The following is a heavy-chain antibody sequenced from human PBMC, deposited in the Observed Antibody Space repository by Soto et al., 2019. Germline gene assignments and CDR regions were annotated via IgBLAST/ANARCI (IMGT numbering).Heavy chain of an antibody. CDR1: GFTFSDYY. Sequence: PGGTLRLACAASGFTFSDYYMSWIRQAPGKGLEWVSYISSSGSTIYYADSVKGRFTISRDNAKNSLYLQMNSLRAEDTAVYYCAVEAYYYIWGSYRYPGFDYRGQGTLVTV. D-gene: IGHD3-16*02. V-gene: IGHV3-11*01. CDR3: AVEAYYYIWGSYRYPGFDY. CDR2: ISSSGSTI. J-gene: IGHJ4*02.